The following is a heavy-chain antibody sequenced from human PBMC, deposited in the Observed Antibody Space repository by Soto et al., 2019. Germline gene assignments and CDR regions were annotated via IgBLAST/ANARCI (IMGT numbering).Heavy chain of an antibody. V-gene: IGHV1-8*01. CDR2: MNPNSGNT. J-gene: IGHJ5*02. D-gene: IGHD6-13*01. CDR1: GYTFTSYD. CDR3: AKKGSPGIAADPLAS. Sequence: GASVKVSCKASGYTFTSYDINWVRQATGQGFEWMGWMNPNSGNTGYAQKFQGRVTMTRDTSITTAYMELNSLRAEDTAMYNCAKKGSPGIAADPLASWGQGTLVTVSS.